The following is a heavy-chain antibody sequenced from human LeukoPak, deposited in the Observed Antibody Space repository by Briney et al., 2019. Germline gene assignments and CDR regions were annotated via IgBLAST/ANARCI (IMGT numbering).Heavy chain of an antibody. CDR3: ARRGLAVAAH. Sequence: SETLSLTCTVFGGSISSSNYYWAWIRQPPGKGLEWIGSIYYGGTTYYSPSLKSRVTISADSSKNQFSLRLTSVTAADTAVYYCARRGLAVAAHWGQGSLVTVSS. CDR2: IYYGGTT. D-gene: IGHD6-19*01. V-gene: IGHV4-39*01. CDR1: GGSISSSNYY. J-gene: IGHJ4*02.